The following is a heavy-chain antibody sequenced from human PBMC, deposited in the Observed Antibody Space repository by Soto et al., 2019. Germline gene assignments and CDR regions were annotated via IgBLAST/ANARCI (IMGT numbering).Heavy chain of an antibody. Sequence: QITLKESGPTLVKPTQTLTLTCTFSGFSLSTNGVAVGWIRQPPGKALEWLALIYWDDDKRYSPSLKTRLTITKDTSQNQVVLTMTNMDPVDTATYYCAHYTPSGSGIPSWFDPWGQGTLVTVSS. CDR2: IYWDDDK. V-gene: IGHV2-5*02. CDR3: AHYTPSGSGIPSWFDP. CDR1: GFSLSTNGVA. J-gene: IGHJ5*02. D-gene: IGHD3-10*01.